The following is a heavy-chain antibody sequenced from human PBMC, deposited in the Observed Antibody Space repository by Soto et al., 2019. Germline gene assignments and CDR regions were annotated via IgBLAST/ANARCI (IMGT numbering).Heavy chain of an antibody. CDR3: ARGVDDAAMGALVDY. V-gene: IGHV3-11*05. CDR2: ISPSGTYT. Sequence: QVQLAESGGGLVKPGGSLRLSCAASGFIFSDYYMNWIRQAPGKGLEWMSDISPSGTYTNYADSVKGRFTVSRDNAKNSLYLQMNRLRVEDTAVYYCARGVDDAAMGALVDYWGQGTQVTVSS. CDR1: GFIFSDYY. J-gene: IGHJ4*02. D-gene: IGHD5-18*01.